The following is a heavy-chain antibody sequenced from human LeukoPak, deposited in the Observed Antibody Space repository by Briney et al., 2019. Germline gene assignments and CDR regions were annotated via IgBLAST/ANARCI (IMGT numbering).Heavy chain of an antibody. CDR1: GYTFTSYY. CDR3: ARRSYYYDSSGSGFDP. V-gene: IGHV1-46*01. J-gene: IGHJ5*02. CDR2: INPSGGST. Sequence: ASVKVSCKASGYTFTSYYMHWVRQAPGQGLEWMGIINPSGGSTSYAQKFQGRVTMTRDTSTSTVYMELSSLRSEDTAVYYCARRSYYYDSSGSGFDPWGQGTLVTVSS. D-gene: IGHD3-22*01.